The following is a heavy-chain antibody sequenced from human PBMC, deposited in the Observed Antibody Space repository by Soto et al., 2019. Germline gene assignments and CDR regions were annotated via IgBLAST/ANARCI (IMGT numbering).Heavy chain of an antibody. V-gene: IGHV3-30-3*01. CDR1: GFTFSSYA. J-gene: IGHJ6*02. CDR3: ARDFGSGTGYYYGMDV. D-gene: IGHD1-7*01. Sequence: PGGSLRLSCAASGFTFSSYAMHWVRQAPGKGLEWVAVISYDGSNKYYADSVKGRFTISRDNSKNTLYLQMNSLRAEDTAVYYCARDFGSGTGYYYGMDVWGQGTTGTVS. CDR2: ISYDGSNK.